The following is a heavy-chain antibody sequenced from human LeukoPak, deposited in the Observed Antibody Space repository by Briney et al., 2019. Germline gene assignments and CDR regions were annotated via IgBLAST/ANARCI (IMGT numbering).Heavy chain of an antibody. Sequence: PSETLSLTCTVSGGSISSYYWGWIRQPPGKGLEWIGSIYYSGSTYYNPSLKSRVTISVDTSKNQFSLKLSSVTAADTAVYYCARDVFRGWLQLDYWGQGTLVTVSS. CDR1: GGSISSYY. J-gene: IGHJ4*02. V-gene: IGHV4-39*07. CDR3: ARDVFRGWLQLDY. D-gene: IGHD5-24*01. CDR2: IYYSGST.